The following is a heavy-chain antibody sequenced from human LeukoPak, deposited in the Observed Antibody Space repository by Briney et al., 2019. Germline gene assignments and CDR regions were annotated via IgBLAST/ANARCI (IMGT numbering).Heavy chain of an antibody. Sequence: KPSETLSLTCTVSGGSISSSSYYWGWIRQPPGKGLEWIGSIYYSGSTYYNPSLKSRVTISVDTSKNQFSLKLSSVTAADTAVYYCASFYDYGGKGGTDAFDIWGQGTMVTVSS. CDR2: IYYSGST. J-gene: IGHJ3*02. V-gene: IGHV4-39*07. D-gene: IGHD4-23*01. CDR1: GGSISSSSYY. CDR3: ASFYDYGGKGGTDAFDI.